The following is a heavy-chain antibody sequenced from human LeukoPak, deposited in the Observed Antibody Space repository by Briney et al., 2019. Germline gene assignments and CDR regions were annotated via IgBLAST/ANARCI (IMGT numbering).Heavy chain of an antibody. V-gene: IGHV1-2*06. CDR2: INPNSGGT. CDR3: ARSPVASSWYEVTPNWFDP. CDR1: GYTFTGYY. J-gene: IGHJ5*02. D-gene: IGHD6-13*01. Sequence: ASVKVFCKASGYTFTGYYMHWVRQAPGQGLEWMGRINPNSGGTNYAQKFQGRVTMTRDTSISTAYMELSRLRSDDTAVYYCARSPVASSWYEVTPNWFDPWGQGTLVTVSS.